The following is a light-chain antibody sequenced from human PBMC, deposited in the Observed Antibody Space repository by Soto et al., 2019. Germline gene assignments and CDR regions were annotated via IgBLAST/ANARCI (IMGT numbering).Light chain of an antibody. CDR3: QQYNNWPLT. CDR1: QSVTSN. Sequence: EIVMTQSPATLSVSPGERATLSCRASQSVTSNLAWYQQTPGQAPRLLIYGASPRATGIPARFSGSRSGTEFTLTISSLQSEDFAVYYCQQYNNWPLTFGGGTKVEIK. CDR2: GAS. V-gene: IGKV3-15*01. J-gene: IGKJ4*02.